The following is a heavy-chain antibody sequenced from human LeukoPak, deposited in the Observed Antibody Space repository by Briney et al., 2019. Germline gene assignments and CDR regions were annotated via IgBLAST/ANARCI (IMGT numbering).Heavy chain of an antibody. Sequence: SETLSLTCTVSGGSISSSSYFWGWIRQPPGKGLECIGNIYYSGSTNYNPSLKSRVTISIDTSKNQFSLKLSSVTAADTALYYCASSLSSTTYDFDVWGQGTMVTVSS. D-gene: IGHD6-13*01. J-gene: IGHJ3*01. CDR3: ASSLSSTTYDFDV. CDR2: IYYSGST. CDR1: GGSISSSSYF. V-gene: IGHV4-39*07.